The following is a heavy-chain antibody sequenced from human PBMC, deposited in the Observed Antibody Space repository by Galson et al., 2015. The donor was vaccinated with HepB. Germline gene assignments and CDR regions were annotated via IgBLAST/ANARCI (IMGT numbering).Heavy chain of an antibody. CDR2: IWYDGSNK. Sequence: SLRLSCAASGFSFSSYGIHWVRQAPGKGLEWVAVIWYDGSNKYYADSVKGRFTISRDNSRNTLYLRMNSLRAEDTAVYYCAREGRWGPYGMDVWGQGTTVTVSS. D-gene: IGHD7-27*01. CDR1: GFSFSSYG. CDR3: AREGRWGPYGMDV. J-gene: IGHJ6*02. V-gene: IGHV3-33*01.